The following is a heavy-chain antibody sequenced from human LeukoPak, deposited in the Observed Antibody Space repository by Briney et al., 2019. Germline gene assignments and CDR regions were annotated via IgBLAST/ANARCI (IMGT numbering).Heavy chain of an antibody. CDR2: IYYTGST. CDR1: SASFSSSY. D-gene: IGHD5-18*01. V-gene: IGHV4-59*01. Sequence: SETLSLTCTVSSASFSSSYWTWIRQPPGKGLEAIGCIYYTGSTNYNPSLRSRVTISVDTSKNQFSLTLSSVTAADTAVYYCARDRRYSYGSLDYWGQGTLVTVSS. J-gene: IGHJ4*02. CDR3: ARDRRYSYGSLDY.